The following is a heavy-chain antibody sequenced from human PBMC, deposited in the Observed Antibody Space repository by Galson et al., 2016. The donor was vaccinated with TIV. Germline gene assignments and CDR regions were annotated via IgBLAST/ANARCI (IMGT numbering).Heavy chain of an antibody. CDR2: ILPIFGAA. D-gene: IGHD6-19*01. CDR3: ARPSSSFRGCSYYYYMDV. CDR1: GGTFNIYA. V-gene: IGHV1-69*13. Sequence: SVKVSCKASGGTFNIYAISWVRQAPGQGLEWMGGILPIFGAATYAQKFQGRVTITADESTNTAYMELSRLKSDDTAMYYCARPSSSFRGCSYYYYMDVWGKGTTVTVSS. J-gene: IGHJ6*03.